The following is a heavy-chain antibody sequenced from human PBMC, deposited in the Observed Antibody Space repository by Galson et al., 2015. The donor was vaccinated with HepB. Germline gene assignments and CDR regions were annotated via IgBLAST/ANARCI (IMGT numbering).Heavy chain of an antibody. Sequence: SVKVSCKASGGTFNSYTINWVRQAPGQGLEWMGGIIPIFGTANYAQKFQGGVTITADKSTSRAYMELSSLRSEDTAVYYCAKGVVVVPAALLYYYYAMDVWGQGTTVTVS. J-gene: IGHJ6*02. V-gene: IGHV1-69*06. CDR1: GGTFNSYT. CDR2: IIPIFGTA. D-gene: IGHD2-2*01. CDR3: AKGVVVVPAALLYYYYAMDV.